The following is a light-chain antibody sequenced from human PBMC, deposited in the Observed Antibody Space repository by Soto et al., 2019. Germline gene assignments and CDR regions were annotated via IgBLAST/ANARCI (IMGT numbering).Light chain of an antibody. CDR2: DAS. Sequence: EIVLTQSPVTLSLSPGERATLSCRASQSVSVYLAWYQQKPGQAPRLLIYDASNRAPGIPASFSGSGSGTDFTLTISSLAPEDFAVYYCHQRSNWLGAFGPGTKVDLK. J-gene: IGKJ3*01. CDR3: HQRSNWLGA. V-gene: IGKV3-11*01. CDR1: QSVSVY.